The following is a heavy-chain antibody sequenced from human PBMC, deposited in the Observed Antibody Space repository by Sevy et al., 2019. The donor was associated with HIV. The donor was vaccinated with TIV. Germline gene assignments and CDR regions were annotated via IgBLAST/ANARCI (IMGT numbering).Heavy chain of an antibody. CDR3: AKNSGRHLNYYCFDY. Sequence: GGSLRLSCAASGFTFSNYAVSWVRQAPGKGLEWVSVISGSGRTTYYADSVKGRFTISRDNSKNTLYLQMNSLRDEDTAVYYCAKNSGRHLNYYCFDYWGQGTLVTVSS. CDR2: ISGSGRTT. V-gene: IGHV3-23*01. CDR1: GFTFSNYA. J-gene: IGHJ4*02. D-gene: IGHD3-10*01.